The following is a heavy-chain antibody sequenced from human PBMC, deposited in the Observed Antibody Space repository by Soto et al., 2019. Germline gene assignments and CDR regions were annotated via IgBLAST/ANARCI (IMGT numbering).Heavy chain of an antibody. CDR3: ARAVCSGGSCYSAWFDP. V-gene: IGHV1-2*02. CDR1: GGTFSSYA. Sequence: GASVKVSCKASGGTFSSYAISWVRQAPGQGLEWMGWINPNSGGTNYAQKFQGRVTMTRDTSISTAYMELSRLRSDDTAVYYCARAVCSGGSCYSAWFDPWGQGTLVTVSS. CDR2: INPNSGGT. D-gene: IGHD2-15*01. J-gene: IGHJ5*02.